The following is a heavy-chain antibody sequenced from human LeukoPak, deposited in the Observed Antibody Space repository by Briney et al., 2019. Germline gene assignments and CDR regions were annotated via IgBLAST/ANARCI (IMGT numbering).Heavy chain of an antibody. J-gene: IGHJ4*02. CDR3: ARDLYRIVVVPHYFDY. Sequence: GGSLRLSCAASGFTFSRYSMNWVRQAPGKGLEWVSSISISSSYIYYADSVKGRFTISRDNAKNSLYLQMNSLRAEDTALYYCARDLYRIVVVPHYFDYWGQGTLVTVSS. D-gene: IGHD3-22*01. V-gene: IGHV3-21*04. CDR2: ISISSSYI. CDR1: GFTFSRYS.